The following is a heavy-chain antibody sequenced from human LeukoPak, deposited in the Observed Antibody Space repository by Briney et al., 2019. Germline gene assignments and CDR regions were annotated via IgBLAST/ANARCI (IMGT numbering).Heavy chain of an antibody. CDR2: ISGSGGST. CDR1: GFTFSSYA. V-gene: IGHV3-23*01. D-gene: IGHD6-13*01. J-gene: IGHJ6*02. Sequence: PGGSLRLSCAASGFTFSSYAMSWVRQAPGKGLEWVSAISGSGGSTYYADSVKGRFTISRDNSRNTLFVQMNSLRAEDTAIYYCAKDSSSSNYYYGMDVWGQGTTVTVSS. CDR3: AKDSSSSNYYYGMDV.